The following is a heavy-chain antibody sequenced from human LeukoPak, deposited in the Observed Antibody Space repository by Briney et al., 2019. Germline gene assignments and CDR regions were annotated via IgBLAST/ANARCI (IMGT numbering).Heavy chain of an antibody. Sequence: PSETLSLTCTVSGGSISICYWSWIRQPPGKGLEWIGYIYNSGSTIYNPSLRSRVTISVDTSKNQFSLKLNSVTAADTAVYYCVRDRELTYWSQGTLVTVSS. J-gene: IGHJ4*02. V-gene: IGHV4-59*01. CDR3: VRDRELTY. CDR1: GGSISICY. CDR2: IYNSGST. D-gene: IGHD1-26*01.